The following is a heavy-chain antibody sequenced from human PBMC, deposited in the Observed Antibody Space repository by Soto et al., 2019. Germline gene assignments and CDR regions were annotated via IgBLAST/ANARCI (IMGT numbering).Heavy chain of an antibody. CDR1: GFTFSSYG. CDR3: AKDLYYDILTGYYTPQF. V-gene: IGHV3-30*18. J-gene: IGHJ4*02. D-gene: IGHD3-9*01. Sequence: QVQLVESGGGVVQPGRSLRLSCAASGFTFSSYGMHWVRQAPGKGLEWVAVISYDGSNKYYADSVKGRFTISRDNSKNTLYLQMNSLRAEDTAVYYCAKDLYYDILTGYYTPQFWGQGTLVTVSS. CDR2: ISYDGSNK.